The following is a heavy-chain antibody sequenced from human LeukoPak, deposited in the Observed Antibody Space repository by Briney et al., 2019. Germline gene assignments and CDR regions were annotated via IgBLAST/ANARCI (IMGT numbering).Heavy chain of an antibody. D-gene: IGHD6-13*01. Sequence: SETLSLTCAVYGGSFSGYYWSWIRQPPGKGLEWIGGINHSGSTNYNPSLKSRVTISVDTSKNQFSLKLRSVTAADTAVYYCARKEGGQLVNTRRWFDPWGQGTLVTVSS. CDR2: INHSGST. V-gene: IGHV4-34*01. J-gene: IGHJ5*02. CDR3: ARKEGGQLVNTRRWFDP. CDR1: GGSFSGYY.